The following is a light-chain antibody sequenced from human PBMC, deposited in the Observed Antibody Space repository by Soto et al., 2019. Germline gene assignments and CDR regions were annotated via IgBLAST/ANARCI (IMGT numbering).Light chain of an antibody. J-gene: IGKJ1*01. CDR1: QSVSSN. Sequence: EIVLTQSPATLSLSPGEIATLSCRASQSVSSNLAWYQQKPGQAPRLLIYGASNRATGIPARFSGSGSGTDFTLTISSLQPDDFATYYCQQYNSYSWTFGQGTKVDIK. CDR3: QQYNSYSWT. CDR2: GAS. V-gene: IGKV3D-15*01.